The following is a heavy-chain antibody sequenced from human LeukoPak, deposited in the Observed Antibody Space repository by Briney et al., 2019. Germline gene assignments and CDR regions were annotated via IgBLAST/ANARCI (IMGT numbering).Heavy chain of an antibody. D-gene: IGHD6-13*01. J-gene: IGHJ3*02. V-gene: IGHV4-39*07. CDR3: ARGADDGSWYIREDAFDI. CDR2: ISYSGNT. CDR1: GGSISRGSYY. Sequence: SSETLSLTCTVSGGSISRGSYYWGWIRQPPGKGLQWIGSISYSGNTYSNPSLASRVTMSVDTSKNQFSLKLSSVTAADTAVYYCARGADDGSWYIREDAFDIWGQGTMVTVSS.